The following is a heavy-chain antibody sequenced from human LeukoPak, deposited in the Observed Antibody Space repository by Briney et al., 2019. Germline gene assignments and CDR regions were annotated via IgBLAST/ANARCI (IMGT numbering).Heavy chain of an antibody. CDR2: ISAYNGNI. CDR3: ARVAHFPFDWPPYYYYMDV. V-gene: IGHV1-18*01. Sequence: ASVKVSCKASGYTFTSFGISWVRQAPGQGLEWMGWISAYNGNINYAQKLQGRVTMTTDTSTSTAYMELRSLRSDDTAVYYCARVAHFPFDWPPYYYYMDVWGKGTTVTISS. D-gene: IGHD3-9*01. CDR1: GYTFTSFG. J-gene: IGHJ6*03.